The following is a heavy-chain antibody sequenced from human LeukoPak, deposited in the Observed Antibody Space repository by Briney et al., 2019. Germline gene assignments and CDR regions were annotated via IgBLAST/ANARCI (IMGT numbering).Heavy chain of an antibody. D-gene: IGHD3-9*01. CDR1: GFTFGDYA. CDR3: TRSYILTGYYNDY. Sequence: GGSLRLSCTASGFTFGDYAMSWVRQAPVKGLEWVGFIRSKAYGGTTEYAASVKGRFTISRDDSKSIAYLQMNSLKTEDTAVYYCTRSYILTGYYNDYWGQGTLVTVSS. V-gene: IGHV3-49*04. J-gene: IGHJ4*02. CDR2: IRSKAYGGTT.